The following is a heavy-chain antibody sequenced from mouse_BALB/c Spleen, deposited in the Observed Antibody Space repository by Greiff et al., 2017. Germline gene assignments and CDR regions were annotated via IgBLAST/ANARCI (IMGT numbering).Heavy chain of an antibody. CDR2: ISYSGST. J-gene: IGHJ4*01. D-gene: IGHD2-4*01. CDR3: ARGGLRRTAMDY. V-gene: IGHV3-2*02. CDR1: GYSITSDYA. Sequence: EVQLQESGPGLVKPSQSLSLTCTVTGYSITSDYAWNWIRQFPGNKLEWLGYISYSGSTSYNPSLKSRISITRDTSKNQFFLQLNSVTTEDTATYYCARGGLRRTAMDYWGQGTSVTVSS.